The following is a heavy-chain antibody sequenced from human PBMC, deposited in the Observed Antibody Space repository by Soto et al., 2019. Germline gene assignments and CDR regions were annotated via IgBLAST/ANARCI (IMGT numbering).Heavy chain of an antibody. Sequence: GGSLRLSCAASGFTFSSYWMSWVRQAPGKGLEWVANIKQDGSEKYYVDSVKGRFTISRDNAKNSLYLQMNSLRAEYTAVYYCARVLRFLEWGPNWFDPWGQGTLVTVSS. CDR1: GFTFSSYW. J-gene: IGHJ5*02. V-gene: IGHV3-7*03. CDR3: ARVLRFLEWGPNWFDP. D-gene: IGHD3-3*01. CDR2: IKQDGSEK.